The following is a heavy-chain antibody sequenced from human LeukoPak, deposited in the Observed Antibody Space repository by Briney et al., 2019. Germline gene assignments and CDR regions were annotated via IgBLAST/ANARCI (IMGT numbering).Heavy chain of an antibody. V-gene: IGHV3-48*03. D-gene: IGHD3-22*01. CDR3: ARYGYDSSV. CDR1: GFTFSSYE. Sequence: PGGSLRLSCAASGFTFSSYEMNWVRQAPGKGLEWASYISSSGSTIYYADSVKGRFTISRDNAKNSLYLQMNSLRAEDTAVYYCARYGYDSSVWGQGTLVTVSS. CDR2: ISSSGSTI. J-gene: IGHJ4*02.